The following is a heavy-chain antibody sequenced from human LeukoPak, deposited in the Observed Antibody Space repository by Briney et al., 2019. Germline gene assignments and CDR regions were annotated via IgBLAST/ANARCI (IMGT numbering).Heavy chain of an antibody. J-gene: IGHJ3*02. D-gene: IGHD2-2*02. Sequence: GGSLRLSCEASGFTFDDYGMSWVRQSTGKGLEWVSAITNWNGGSTGYGDYVRGRFTISRDNAKNSLYLQMNSLRAEDTALYYCARCSRSSTDCYSAFDIWGQGTMVTVSS. CDR1: GFTFDDYG. CDR3: ARCSRSSTDCYSAFDI. V-gene: IGHV3-20*04. CDR2: ITNWNGGST.